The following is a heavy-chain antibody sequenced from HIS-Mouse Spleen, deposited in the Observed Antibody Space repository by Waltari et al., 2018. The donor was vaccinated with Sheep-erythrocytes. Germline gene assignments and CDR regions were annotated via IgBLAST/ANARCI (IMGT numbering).Heavy chain of an antibody. Sequence: EVQLVESGGGLVQPGRSLRLSCAASGLSFDDYAMPWVRQAPGQGLEWDSGIIWNVGSICYADSVNGRFTITRDNAKNSLYLQMNSLRAEDTALYYCAKDISRNIVVVPAAVGDYWGQGTLVTVSS. J-gene: IGHJ4*02. CDR1: GLSFDDYA. CDR2: IIWNVGSI. D-gene: IGHD2-2*01. CDR3: AKDISRNIVVVPAAVGDY. V-gene: IGHV3-9*01.